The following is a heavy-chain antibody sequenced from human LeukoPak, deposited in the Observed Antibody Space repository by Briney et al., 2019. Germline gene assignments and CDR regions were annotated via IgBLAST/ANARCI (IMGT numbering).Heavy chain of an antibody. D-gene: IGHD3-10*01. CDR2: INPNSGGT. J-gene: IGHJ5*02. CDR3: ATLAGSYYRDWFDP. Sequence: GASVKVSCEASGYTFTGYYMHWVRQAPGQGLEWMGWINPNSGGTNYAQKFQGRVTMTRDTSISTAYMELSTLRSADTAVYYCATLAGSYYRDWFDPWGQGTLVTVSS. V-gene: IGHV1-2*02. CDR1: GYTFTGYY.